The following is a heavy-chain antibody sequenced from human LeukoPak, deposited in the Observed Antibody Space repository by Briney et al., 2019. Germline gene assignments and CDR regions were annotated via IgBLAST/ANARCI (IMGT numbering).Heavy chain of an antibody. CDR2: ISGSDGST. D-gene: IGHD6-13*01. CDR3: ARDPAGGTPYSFDY. CDR1: GFTYNNYP. J-gene: IGHJ4*02. Sequence: GGSLRLSCAASGFTYNNYPMSWVRQASGKGLEWVSSISGSDGSTYYADSVKGRFTISKDNSKNSLYLQMSSLRVEDTALYYCARDPAGGTPYSFDYWGQGTLVTVSS. V-gene: IGHV3-23*01.